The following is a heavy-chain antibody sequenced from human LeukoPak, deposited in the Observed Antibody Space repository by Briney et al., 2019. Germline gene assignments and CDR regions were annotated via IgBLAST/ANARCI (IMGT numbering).Heavy chain of an antibody. D-gene: IGHD2-21*02. CDR3: AKAQILVTELFFDY. CDR1: GFTFSSYA. V-gene: IGHV3-23*01. CDR2: ISGSGGST. J-gene: IGHJ4*02. Sequence: GGSLRLSCAASGFTFSSYAMSWVRQVPGKGLEWVSAISGSGGSTYYADSVKGRFTISRDNSKNTLYLQMNSLRAEDTAVYYCAKAQILVTELFFDYWGQGTLVTVSS.